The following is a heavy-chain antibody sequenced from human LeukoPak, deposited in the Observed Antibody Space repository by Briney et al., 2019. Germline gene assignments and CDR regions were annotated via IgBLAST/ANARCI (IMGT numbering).Heavy chain of an antibody. Sequence: SQTLSLTCTVSGGSISSGVYYWSWIRQHPGKGLEWIGYIYYSGSTYYNPSLKSRVTISVDTSKNQFSLKLSSVTAADTAVYYCARDRGYGDYPPHFDLWGRGTLVTVS. V-gene: IGHV4-31*03. CDR2: IYYSGST. CDR1: GGSISSGVYY. CDR3: ARDRGYGDYPPHFDL. J-gene: IGHJ2*01. D-gene: IGHD4-17*01.